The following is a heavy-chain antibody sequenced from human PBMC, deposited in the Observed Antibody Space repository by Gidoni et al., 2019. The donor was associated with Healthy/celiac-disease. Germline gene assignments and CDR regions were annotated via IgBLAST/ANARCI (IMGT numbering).Heavy chain of an antibody. V-gene: IGHV3-9*01. CDR1: GFTFDDYA. Sequence: EVQLVESGGGLVQPGRSLRLSCAASGFTFDDYAMHWVRQAPGKGLVWVSGISWNSGSIGYADSVKGRFTISRDNAKNSLYLQMNSLRAEDTALYYCAKDMLYEDYYYYGMDVWGQGTTVTVSS. D-gene: IGHD2-8*01. CDR3: AKDMLYEDYYYYGMDV. J-gene: IGHJ6*02. CDR2: ISWNSGSI.